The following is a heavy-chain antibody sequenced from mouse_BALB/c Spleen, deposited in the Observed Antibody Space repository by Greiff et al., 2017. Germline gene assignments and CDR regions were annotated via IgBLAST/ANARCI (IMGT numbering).Heavy chain of an antibody. Sequence: QVQLQQSGAELVRPGTSVKISCKASGYTFTSYNMHWVKQTPGQGLEWIGAIYPGNGDTSYNQKFKGKATLTADKSSSTAYMQLSSLTSEDSAVYYCARRGNRIYYAMDYWGQGTSVTVSS. CDR2: IYPGNGDT. CDR1: GYTFTSYN. J-gene: IGHJ4*01. D-gene: IGHD2-1*01. V-gene: IGHV1-12*01. CDR3: ARRGNRIYYAMDY.